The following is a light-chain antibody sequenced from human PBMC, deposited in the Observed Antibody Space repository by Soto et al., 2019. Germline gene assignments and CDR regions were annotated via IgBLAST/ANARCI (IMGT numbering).Light chain of an antibody. J-gene: IGLJ2*01. CDR2: EVS. V-gene: IGLV2-23*02. CDR1: SSGVGSYDL. CDR3: CSYVHSNTLV. Sequence: QSALTQPASVSGSPGQSITISCTGTSSGVGSYDLVSWYQQHPGKAPKLIIFEVSERPSGVSHRFSGSKSGKTASLTISGLHAEDEADYYCCSYVHSNTLVFGGGTKLTVL.